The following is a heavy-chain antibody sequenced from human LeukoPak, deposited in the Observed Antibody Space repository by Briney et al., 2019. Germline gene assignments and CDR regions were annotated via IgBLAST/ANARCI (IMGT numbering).Heavy chain of an antibody. CDR3: ARGGDYYDSSGYSRLGY. CDR1: RGTFSNYA. V-gene: IGHV1-69*13. J-gene: IGHJ4*02. Sequence: GASVKVSFKASRGTFSNYAISWVRQAPGQGLEWMGGIIPIFGTANYAQKFQGRVTITADESTSTAYMELRSLRSDDTAVYYCARGGDYYDSSGYSRLGYWGQGTLVTVSS. D-gene: IGHD3-22*01. CDR2: IIPIFGTA.